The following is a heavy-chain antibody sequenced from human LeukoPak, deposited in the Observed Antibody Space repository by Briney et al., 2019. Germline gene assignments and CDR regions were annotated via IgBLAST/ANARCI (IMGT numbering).Heavy chain of an antibody. CDR1: GFTFGDYA. D-gene: IGHD6-19*01. CDR3: TRNSGWYGIS. Sequence: GGSLRLSCTASGFTFGDYAMSWVRQAPGGGLEWVSSIEYSETSTHYADSVKGRFTISRDNSKNTQYLQLNSLSDEDTAVYFCTRNSGWYGISWGQGNLVTVSS. V-gene: IGHV3-23*01. CDR2: IEYSETST. J-gene: IGHJ4*02.